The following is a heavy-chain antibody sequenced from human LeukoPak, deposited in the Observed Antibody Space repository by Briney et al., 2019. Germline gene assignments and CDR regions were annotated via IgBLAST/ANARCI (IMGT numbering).Heavy chain of an antibody. Sequence: GGSLTLSCAASGFTFSSYEMNWVRQAPGKGVEGVSYISSSGSTIYYADSLKRRFTISRDNAQNSLYLQMNSLRAEDTAVYYCARDSKLDIVATSTYYYYGMDVWGKGTTVTVSS. V-gene: IGHV3-48*03. CDR1: GFTFSSYE. J-gene: IGHJ6*04. D-gene: IGHD5-12*01. CDR3: ARDSKLDIVATSTYYYYGMDV. CDR2: ISSSGSTI.